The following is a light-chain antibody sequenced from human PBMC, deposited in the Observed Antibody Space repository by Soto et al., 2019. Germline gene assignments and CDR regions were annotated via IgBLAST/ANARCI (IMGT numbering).Light chain of an antibody. Sequence: QSALTQPASLSGSPGQSITMSCTGTSTDVGGSNYVSWYQHHPGKAPKLLIYQVSDRPSGVSNRFSGSRSGTTASLTISGLQAEDEAIYYCCSFTSSSTDVFGSGTKLTVL. CDR3: CSFTSSSTDV. V-gene: IGLV2-14*01. CDR1: STDVGGSNY. J-gene: IGLJ1*01. CDR2: QVS.